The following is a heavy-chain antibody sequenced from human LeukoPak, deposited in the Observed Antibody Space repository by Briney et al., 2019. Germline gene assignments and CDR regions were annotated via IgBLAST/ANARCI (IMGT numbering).Heavy chain of an antibody. Sequence: GASVKDSCKASGYSFTDYYIHWVRQAPGQGLEWMGGIIAIFGTANYAQKFQGRVTITADESTSTAYMELSSLRSEDTAVYYCATGESSSWYTFDYWGQGTLVTVSS. V-gene: IGHV1-69*13. D-gene: IGHD6-13*01. J-gene: IGHJ4*02. CDR2: IIAIFGTA. CDR3: ATGESSSWYTFDY. CDR1: GYSFTDYY.